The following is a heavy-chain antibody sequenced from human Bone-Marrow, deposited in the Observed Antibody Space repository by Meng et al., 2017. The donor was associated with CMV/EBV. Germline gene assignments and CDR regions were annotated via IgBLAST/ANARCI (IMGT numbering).Heavy chain of an antibody. CDR2: IGGSGNGM. V-gene: IGHV3-11*01. Sequence: CTASEFALNDYWMRWVGQAPRKGMGWVSQIGGSGNGMCYADTVKGQFTVSRENAKNSLYLQVNGLRAEETAVYFCASPNDAYSSSFDYWGQETLVTVSS. J-gene: IGHJ4*02. CDR3: ASPNDAYSSSFDY. CDR1: EFALNDYW. D-gene: IGHD6-6*01.